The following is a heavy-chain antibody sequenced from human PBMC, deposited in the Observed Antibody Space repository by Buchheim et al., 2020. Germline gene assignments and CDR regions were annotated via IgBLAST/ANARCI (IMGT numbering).Heavy chain of an antibody. D-gene: IGHD3-10*01. CDR2: FYYTGST. Sequence: QVQLQESGPGLVKPSETLSLTCTVSGGSISSYSWSWIRQPPGKGLEWIGYFYYTGSTNYNPSLESRVTISVDTSKSQFSLNLSSVTAADTAVYYCARVSYSLHGTFDYWGQGTL. CDR3: ARVSYSLHGTFDY. J-gene: IGHJ4*02. CDR1: GGSISSYS. V-gene: IGHV4-59*01.